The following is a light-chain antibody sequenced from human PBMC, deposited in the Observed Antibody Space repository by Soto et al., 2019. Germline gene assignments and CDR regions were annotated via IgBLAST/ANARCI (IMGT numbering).Light chain of an antibody. Sequence: EIVMTQSPATLSVSPGERATLSCRARQSVSSNLAWYQQNPGQAPRLLIYGASTRATGIPARFSGSGSGTEFTLTISSLQSEDFAVYYCQQYNNWPQTFGQGTKVEIK. V-gene: IGKV3-15*01. CDR2: GAS. CDR3: QQYNNWPQT. J-gene: IGKJ1*01. CDR1: QSVSSN.